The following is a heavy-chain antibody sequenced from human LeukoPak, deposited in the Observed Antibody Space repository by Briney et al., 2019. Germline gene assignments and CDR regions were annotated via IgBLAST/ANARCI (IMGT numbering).Heavy chain of an antibody. CDR2: ISSSSSYI. Sequence: GGSLRLSCAASGFTFSSYSMNWVRQAPGKGLEWVSSISSSSSYIYYADSVKGRFTISRDNAKNSLYLLMNSLRAEDTAVYYCARDTGTEFDYWGQGTLVTVSS. V-gene: IGHV3-21*01. CDR3: ARDTGTEFDY. CDR1: GFTFSSYS. D-gene: IGHD2-8*02. J-gene: IGHJ4*02.